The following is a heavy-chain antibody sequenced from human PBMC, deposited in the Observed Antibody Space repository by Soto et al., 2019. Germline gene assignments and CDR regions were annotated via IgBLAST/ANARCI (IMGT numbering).Heavy chain of an antibody. Sequence: GGSLRLSCAASGFTFSDYSMNWVRQAPGKGLEWLSYITSSTASIYYADSVKGRFTISRNNAKNSLYLQMNSLRAEDTAVYYCAGDWNYGFRIWGQGTMVTVSS. D-gene: IGHD1-1*01. CDR1: GFTFSDYS. J-gene: IGHJ3*02. CDR3: AGDWNYGFRI. CDR2: ITSSTASI. V-gene: IGHV3-48*01.